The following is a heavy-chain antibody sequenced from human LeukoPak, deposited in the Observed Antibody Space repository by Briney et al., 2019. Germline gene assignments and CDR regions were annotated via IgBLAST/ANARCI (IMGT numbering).Heavy chain of an antibody. CDR1: GFTYSSYS. CDR2: ISSSSSYI. CDR3: ARPAADCGGDCYWAFDY. V-gene: IGHV3-21*01. Sequence: GGSLRLSRAASGFTYSSYSMNWVRQAPGKGLEWVSSISSSSSYIYYADSVKGRFTISRDNAKNSLYLQMNSLRAEDTAVYYCARPAADCGGDCYWAFDYWGQGTLVTVSS. J-gene: IGHJ4*02. D-gene: IGHD2-21*01.